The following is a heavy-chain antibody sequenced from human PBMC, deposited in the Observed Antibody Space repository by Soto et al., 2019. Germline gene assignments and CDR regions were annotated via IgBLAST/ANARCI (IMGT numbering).Heavy chain of an antibody. Sequence: EVQLVESGGDLVQPGGSLRLSCAASGFSFGSSWMTWVRQAPGKGLEWVANIKKDGSKINYLDSVRGRFTVSRDNAKNSLYLEMHSLRAEDTALYYGARDVSPGSSSLYLDAFDNWGQGTMVTVSS. V-gene: IGHV3-7*05. D-gene: IGHD6-13*01. CDR3: ARDVSPGSSSLYLDAFDN. CDR2: IKKDGSKI. J-gene: IGHJ3*02. CDR1: GFSFGSSW.